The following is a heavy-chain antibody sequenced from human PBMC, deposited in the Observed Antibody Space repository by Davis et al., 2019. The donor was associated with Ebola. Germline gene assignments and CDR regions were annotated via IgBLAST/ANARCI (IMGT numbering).Heavy chain of an antibody. CDR2: ISSSGSTI. CDR3: ARDLLHERNSSGWYVWGPVRYYYYGMDV. D-gene: IGHD6-19*01. CDR1: GFTFSDYY. J-gene: IGHJ6*02. V-gene: IGHV3-11*01. Sequence: GESLKISCAASGFTFSDYYMSWIRQAPGKGLEWVSYISSSGSTIYYADSVKGRFTISRDNAKNSLYLQMNSLRSDDTAVYYCARDLLHERNSSGWYVWGPVRYYYYGMDVWGQGTTVTVSS.